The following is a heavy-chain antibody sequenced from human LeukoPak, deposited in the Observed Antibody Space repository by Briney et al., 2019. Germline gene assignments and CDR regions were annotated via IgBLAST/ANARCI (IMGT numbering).Heavy chain of an antibody. V-gene: IGHV1-18*01. Sequence: ASVKVSCKASGYTFTNFGISWVRQAPGQGPEWMGWISAYNGNTDYAQRLQGRVTITRDTSASTAYMDLSSLRSEDTAVYYCARNTETAIPLPYYFDYWGQGTLVTVSS. J-gene: IGHJ4*02. CDR3: ARNTETAIPLPYYFDY. CDR2: ISAYNGNT. CDR1: GYTFTNFG. D-gene: IGHD2-21*02.